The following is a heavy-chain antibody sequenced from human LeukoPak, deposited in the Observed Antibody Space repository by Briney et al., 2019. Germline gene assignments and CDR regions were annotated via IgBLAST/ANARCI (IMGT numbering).Heavy chain of an antibody. J-gene: IGHJ4*02. CDR3: ARVTYGSGSPDFDY. CDR2: IYSGGST. CDR1: GFTVSSNY. V-gene: IGHV3-66*01. Sequence: GGSLRLSCAASGFTVSSNYMSWVRQAPGKGLEWVSVIYSGGSTYYADSVKGRFTISRDNSRNTLYLQMNSLRAEDTAVYYCARVTYGSGSPDFDYWGQGTLVTVSS. D-gene: IGHD3-10*01.